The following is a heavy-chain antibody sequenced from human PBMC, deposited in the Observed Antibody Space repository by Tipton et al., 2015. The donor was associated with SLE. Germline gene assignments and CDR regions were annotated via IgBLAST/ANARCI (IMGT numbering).Heavy chain of an antibody. J-gene: IGHJ3*01. CDR1: GGSISSHY. CDR2: IYYSGST. Sequence: TLSLTCTVSGGSISSHYWSWIRQPPGKGLEWIGYIYYSGSTNYNPSLKSRVTISLDTSKNHFSLTLLSVTAADTAVYFCARIIAGHGDAFDVWGQGTMVTVSS. CDR3: ARIIAGHGDAFDV. V-gene: IGHV4-59*11.